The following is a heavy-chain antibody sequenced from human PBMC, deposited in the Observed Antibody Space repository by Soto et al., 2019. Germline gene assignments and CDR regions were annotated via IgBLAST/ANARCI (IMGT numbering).Heavy chain of an antibody. Sequence: QVLLVESGGGLVKPGGSLRLSCAASGFSFSDYYMNWIRQAPGKGLEWLSYISSRSNYTDYADSVKARFTTSRDNAKNSLYLQMDSLRAEDTAVYYCARVLSGTRSFDYWGQGTLVTVSS. J-gene: IGHJ4*02. CDR2: ISSRSNYT. V-gene: IGHV3-11*05. CDR3: ARVLSGTRSFDY. D-gene: IGHD5-12*01. CDR1: GFSFSDYY.